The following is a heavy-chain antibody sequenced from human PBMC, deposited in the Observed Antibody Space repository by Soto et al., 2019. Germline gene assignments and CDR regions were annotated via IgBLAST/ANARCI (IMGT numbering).Heavy chain of an antibody. CDR3: ARADDYGDNGLDY. CDR1: GFTFGRHG. V-gene: IGHV3-33*01. Sequence: QVQLVESGGGVVQPGGSLRLSCAASGFTFGRHGMHWVRQAPGKGLEWVAVIGSDGRRASYADSVKGRFTISRDNGQNTLSLQTNSLRAEETAVYYCARADDYGDNGLDYWGQGTLVTVSS. CDR2: IGSDGRRA. J-gene: IGHJ4*02. D-gene: IGHD4-17*01.